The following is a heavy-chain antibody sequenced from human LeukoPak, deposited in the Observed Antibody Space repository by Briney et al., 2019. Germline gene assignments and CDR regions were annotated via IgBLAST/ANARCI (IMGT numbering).Heavy chain of an antibody. V-gene: IGHV4-59*12. CDR3: ARGDRITARPTAFDY. D-gene: IGHD6-6*01. CDR2: IHYSGST. CDR1: GDSISGDS. J-gene: IGHJ4*02. Sequence: SETLSLTCTVSGDSISGDSWSWIRQPPGKGLEWIGYIHYSGSTNHNPSLKSRVSISVDTSKNQFSLKLSSVTAADTAVYYCARGDRITARPTAFDYWGQGTLVTVSS.